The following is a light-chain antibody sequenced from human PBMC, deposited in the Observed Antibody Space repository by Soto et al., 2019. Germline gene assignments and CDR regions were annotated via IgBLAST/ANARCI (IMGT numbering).Light chain of an antibody. CDR2: GAS. J-gene: IGKJ3*01. CDR1: QSVSSSY. Sequence: ESELKQSPGTMSLSPGERATLSCRASQSVSSSYLAWYQQKPGQAPRLLIYGASSRATGIPDRFSGSGSGTDFTLTISRLEPEDFAVYYCQQYGSSLFTFGPGTKVDIK. CDR3: QQYGSSLFT. V-gene: IGKV3-20*01.